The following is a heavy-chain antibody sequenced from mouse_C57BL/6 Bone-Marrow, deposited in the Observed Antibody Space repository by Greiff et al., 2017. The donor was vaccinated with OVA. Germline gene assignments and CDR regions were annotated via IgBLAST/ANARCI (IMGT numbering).Heavy chain of an antibody. CDR3: AIQTGTEDYFDY. CDR2: IHPSDSDT. Sequence: QVQLQQPGAELVKPGASVKVSCKASGYTFTSYWMHWVKQRPGQGLEWIGRIHPSDSDTNYNQKFKGKATLTVDKSYSTAYMQLSSLTSEDSAVDYCAIQTGTEDYFDYWGQGTTLTVSS. J-gene: IGHJ2*01. V-gene: IGHV1-74*01. CDR1: GYTFTSYW. D-gene: IGHD4-1*01.